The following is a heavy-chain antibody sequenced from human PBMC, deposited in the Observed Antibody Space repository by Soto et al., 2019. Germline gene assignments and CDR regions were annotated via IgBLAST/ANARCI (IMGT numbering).Heavy chain of an antibody. D-gene: IGHD6-13*01. CDR2: INAYNGNT. V-gene: IGHV1-18*01. CDR3: ARAAAAGLNDC. Sequence: QVQLVQSGAEVKKPGASVKVSCKASGYTFTNYGISWVRQAPGQGLEWMGWINAYNGNTKSAQKLQGSVTLTTDTSTSTAYMELRSLRSDATAVYYCARAAAAGLNDCWGQGTLGTVSS. CDR1: GYTFTNYG. J-gene: IGHJ4*02.